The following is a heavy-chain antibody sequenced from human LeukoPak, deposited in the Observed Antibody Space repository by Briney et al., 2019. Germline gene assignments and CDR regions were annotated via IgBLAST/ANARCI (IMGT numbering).Heavy chain of an antibody. Sequence: GASVKVSCKASGYTFTSYAMHWVRQAPGQSLEWMGWINAGNGNTKYSQKFQGRVTITRDTSASTAYMELSSLRSEDTAVYYCARDRAYSSGWYDPAYYFDYWGQGTLVTVSS. CDR3: ARDRAYSSGWYDPAYYFDY. V-gene: IGHV1-3*01. CDR1: GYTFTSYA. D-gene: IGHD6-19*01. J-gene: IGHJ4*02. CDR2: INAGNGNT.